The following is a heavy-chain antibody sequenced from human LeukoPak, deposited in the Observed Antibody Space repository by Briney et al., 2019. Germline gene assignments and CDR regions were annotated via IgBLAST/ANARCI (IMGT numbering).Heavy chain of an antibody. V-gene: IGHV4-34*01. Sequence: SETLSLTCSVYSGSFSGYYWSWIRQPPGKGLEWIGEINHSVGTNYNPSLKSRVTISLDTSKNQFSLKLSSVTAADTAVYYCARDRPGYDILTGYYTFIDYWGQGTLVTVSS. CDR1: SGSFSGYY. J-gene: IGHJ4*02. D-gene: IGHD3-9*01. CDR2: INHSVGT. CDR3: ARDRPGYDILTGYYTFIDY.